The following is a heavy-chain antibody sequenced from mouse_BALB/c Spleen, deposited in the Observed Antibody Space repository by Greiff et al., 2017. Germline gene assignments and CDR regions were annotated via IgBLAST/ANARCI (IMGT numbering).Heavy chain of an antibody. D-gene: IGHD2-1*01. J-gene: IGHJ4*01. CDR1: EYEFPSHD. Sequence: DVHLVESGGGLVQPGESLKLSCESNEYEFPSHDMSWVRKTPEKRLELVAAINSDGGSTYYPDTMERRFIISRDNTKKTLYLQMSSLRSEDTALYYCARHGGYGNYSYAMDYWGQGTSVTVSS. CDR3: ARHGGYGNYSYAMDY. V-gene: IGHV5-2*01. CDR2: INSDGGST.